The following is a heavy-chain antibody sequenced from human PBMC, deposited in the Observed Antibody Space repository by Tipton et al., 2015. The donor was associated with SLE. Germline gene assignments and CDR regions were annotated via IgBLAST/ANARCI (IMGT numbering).Heavy chain of an antibody. CDR2: IYYSGST. CDR1: GGSFSGYY. CDR3: ARARVPYSSSAFRH. D-gene: IGHD6-13*01. Sequence: TLSLTCAVYGGSFSGYYWSWIRQPPGKGLEWIGYIYYSGSTNYNPSLKSRVTISVDTSKNQFSLKLSSVTAADTAVYYCARARVPYSSSAFRHLGQGTLVTVSP. V-gene: IGHV4-59*12. J-gene: IGHJ1*01.